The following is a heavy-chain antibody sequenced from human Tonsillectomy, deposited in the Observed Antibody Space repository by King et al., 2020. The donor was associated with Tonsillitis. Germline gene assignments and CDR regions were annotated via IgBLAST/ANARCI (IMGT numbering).Heavy chain of an antibody. V-gene: IGHV3-23*04. CDR1: GFTFSNYA. Sequence: VQLVESGGGLVQPGGSLRLSCAASGFTFSNYAMSWVRQAPGKGLEWVSTISGSSDTTYYADSVKGRFTISRDNSKNTLYLQMNSLRAEDTAVYYCGKAHDVSGYYYSVDYWGQGTLVTVSS. CDR3: GKAHDVSGYYYSVDY. D-gene: IGHD3-22*01. J-gene: IGHJ4*02. CDR2: ISGSSDTT.